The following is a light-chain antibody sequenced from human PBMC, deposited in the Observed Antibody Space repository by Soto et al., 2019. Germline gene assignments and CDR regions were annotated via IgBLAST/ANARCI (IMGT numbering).Light chain of an antibody. J-gene: IGKJ1*01. CDR1: QTISSW. CDR2: KAS. V-gene: IGKV1-5*03. Sequence: DIRMTQSPSTLSGSVGDRVTITCRASQTISSWLAWYQQKPGKAPKLLIYKASTLKSGVPSRFSGSGSGTEFTLTISSLQPEDFATYYCLQHNSYPSTFGQGTKVDIK. CDR3: LQHNSYPST.